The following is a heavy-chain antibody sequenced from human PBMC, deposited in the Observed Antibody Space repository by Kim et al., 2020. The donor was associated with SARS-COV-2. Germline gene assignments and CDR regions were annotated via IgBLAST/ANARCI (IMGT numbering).Heavy chain of an antibody. D-gene: IGHD6-13*01. J-gene: IGHJ6*02. CDR1: GYTFTSYG. Sequence: ASVKVSCKASGYTFTSYGISRVRQAPGQGLEWMGWISAYNGNTNYAQKLQGRVTMTTDTSTSTAYMELRSLRSDDTAVYYCARAGYSSSWYLSDYYYGMDVWGQGTTVTVSS. CDR2: ISAYNGNT. CDR3: ARAGYSSSWYLSDYYYGMDV. V-gene: IGHV1-18*01.